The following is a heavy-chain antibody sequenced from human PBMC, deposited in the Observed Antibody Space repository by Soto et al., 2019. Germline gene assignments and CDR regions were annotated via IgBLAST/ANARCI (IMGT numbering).Heavy chain of an antibody. CDR1: GYTFSGFYY. Sequence: ASVKVSCKASGYTFSGFYYMHWVRQAPGQGLEWMGWINPNSGGTHYPRKFQGRVTMTRDTSISTAYMELSSLKSDDTAVYYCATPGCPDTGASYNYDHSCQATLVTLS. D-gene: IGHD2-8*02. J-gene: IGHJ5*01. V-gene: IGHV1-2*02. CDR2: INPNSGGT. CDR3: ATPGCPDTGASYNYDHS.